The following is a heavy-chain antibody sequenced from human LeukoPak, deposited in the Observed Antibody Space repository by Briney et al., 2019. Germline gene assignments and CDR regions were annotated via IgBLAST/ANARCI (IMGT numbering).Heavy chain of an antibody. V-gene: IGHV3-74*01. CDR2: INGDGSTT. CDR1: GFTLSKYW. D-gene: IGHD3-22*01. J-gene: IGHJ1*01. Sequence: GGSLRLSCAASGFTLSKYWMHWVRQVPGKGLVWDSLINGDGSTTNYADFVKGRFTISRDNAKNTLSLQVNSLRAEDTAVYYCATGNYYDSRGYYTFGYWGQGTLVTVSS. CDR3: ATGNYYDSRGYYTFGY.